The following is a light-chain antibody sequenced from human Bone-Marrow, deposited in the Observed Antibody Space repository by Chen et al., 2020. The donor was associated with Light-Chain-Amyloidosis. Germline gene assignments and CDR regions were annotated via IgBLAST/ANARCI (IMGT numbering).Light chain of an antibody. J-gene: IGKJ4*01. CDR2: GAS. Sequence: EIVMTQSPATLSVSPGERATLSCRASQRVSSNLAWYQQKPGQAPRLLIYGASTRATGIPARFSGSGSGTEFTLTISSLQSKDFAVYYCQQYNNWPPLTFGGGTKVEIK. CDR1: QRVSSN. V-gene: IGKV3-15*01. CDR3: QQYNNWPPLT.